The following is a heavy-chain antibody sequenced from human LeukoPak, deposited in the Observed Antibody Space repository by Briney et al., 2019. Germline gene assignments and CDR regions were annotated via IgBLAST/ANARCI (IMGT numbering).Heavy chain of an antibody. J-gene: IGHJ5*02. Sequence: PSETLSLTCTVSGGSISSGGYYWSWIRQHPGKGLEWIGYIYYSGSTYYNPSLKSRVTISVDTSKNQFSLKVSSVTAADTAVYYCARDRGPRGVDPWGQGTLVTVSS. V-gene: IGHV4-31*03. CDR2: IYYSGST. D-gene: IGHD3-10*01. CDR1: GGSISSGGYY. CDR3: ARDRGPRGVDP.